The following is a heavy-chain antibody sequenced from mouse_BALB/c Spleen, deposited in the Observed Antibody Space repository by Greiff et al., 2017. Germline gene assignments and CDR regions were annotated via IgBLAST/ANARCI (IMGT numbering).Heavy chain of an antibody. J-gene: IGHJ2*01. V-gene: IGHV1-77*01. Sequence: QVQLQQSGPELVKPGASVKMSCKASGYTFTDYVISWVKQRTGQGLEWIGEIYPGSGSTYYNEKFKGKATLTADKSSNTAYMQLSSLTSEDSAVYFCARWDYGSSYSYYFDYWGQGTTLTVSS. D-gene: IGHD1-1*01. CDR3: ARWDYGSSYSYYFDY. CDR1: GYTFTDYV. CDR2: IYPGSGST.